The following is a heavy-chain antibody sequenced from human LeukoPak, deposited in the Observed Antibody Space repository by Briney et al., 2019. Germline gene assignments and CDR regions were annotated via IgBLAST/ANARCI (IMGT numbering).Heavy chain of an antibody. D-gene: IGHD1-26*01. CDR1: GYTFTGYY. Sequence: ASVKVSCKASGYTFTGYYMHWVRQAPGQGLEWMGWINPNSGGTNYAQKFQGRVTMTRDTSISTAYMELSRLRSDDTAVYYGAQSGSFMHPQYYFDYWGQGTLVTVSS. CDR2: INPNSGGT. V-gene: IGHV1-2*02. J-gene: IGHJ4*02. CDR3: AQSGSFMHPQYYFDY.